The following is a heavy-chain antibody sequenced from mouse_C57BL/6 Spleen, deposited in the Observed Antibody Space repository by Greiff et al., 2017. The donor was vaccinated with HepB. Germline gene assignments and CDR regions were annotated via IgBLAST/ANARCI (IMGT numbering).Heavy chain of an antibody. CDR2: IHPNSGST. J-gene: IGHJ2*01. CDR1: GYTFTSYW. V-gene: IGHV1-64*01. CDR3: ARPLLLLFDY. Sequence: VQLQQSGAELVKPGASVKLSCKASGYTFTSYWMHWVKQRPGQGLEWIGMIHPNSGSTNYNEKFKSKATLTVDKSSSTAYMQLSSLTSEDSAVYYCARPLLLLFDYWGQGTTLTVSS. D-gene: IGHD1-1*01.